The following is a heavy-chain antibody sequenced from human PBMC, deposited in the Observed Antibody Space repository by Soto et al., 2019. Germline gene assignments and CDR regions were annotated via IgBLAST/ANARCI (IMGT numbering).Heavy chain of an antibody. V-gene: IGHV4-34*01. CDR3: ARLASPGKAWSTYTQNAPASS. Sequence: SETLSLTCAVYDGSFSGYYWSWIRQPPGKGLEWIGEINHSGSTNYNPSLKSRVTISVDTSKNQFSLKLSSVTAADTAVYYCARLASPGKAWSTYTQNAPASSWGQGTLVTVSS. CDR2: INHSGST. J-gene: IGHJ4*02. D-gene: IGHD3-16*01. CDR1: DGSFSGYY.